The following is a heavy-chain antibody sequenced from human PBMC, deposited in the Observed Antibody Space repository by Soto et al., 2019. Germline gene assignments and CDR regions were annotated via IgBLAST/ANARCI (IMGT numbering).Heavy chain of an antibody. D-gene: IGHD2-15*01. CDR3: ARAEQPLGFFSGGSCYPNWFDS. Sequence: ASVKVSCKASGYTFTSYAMHWVRQAPGQRLEWMGWINAGNGNTKYSQKFQGRVTITRDTSASTAFMELSSLRSEDTAVYYCARAEQPLGFFSGGSCYPNWFDSWGQGTLVTVSS. CDR2: INAGNGNT. CDR1: GYTFTSYA. J-gene: IGHJ5*01. V-gene: IGHV1-3*01.